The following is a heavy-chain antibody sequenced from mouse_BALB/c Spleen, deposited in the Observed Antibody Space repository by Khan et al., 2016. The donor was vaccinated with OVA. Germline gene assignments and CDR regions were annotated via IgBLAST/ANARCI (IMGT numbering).Heavy chain of an antibody. CDR2: IFPGDGGT. J-gene: IGHJ3*01. CDR3: ASGGYGGFAY. Sequence: QIQLVQSGAELVKPGASVKLSCKASGYTFTSYDINWVRQRPEQGLEWIGWIFPGDGGTKYNEKFKDKATLTTDKASSTAYMQLSRLTSEDSAVYFCASGGYGGFAYWGPGTLVTVSA. CDR1: GYTFTSYD. D-gene: IGHD2-14*01. V-gene: IGHV1S56*01.